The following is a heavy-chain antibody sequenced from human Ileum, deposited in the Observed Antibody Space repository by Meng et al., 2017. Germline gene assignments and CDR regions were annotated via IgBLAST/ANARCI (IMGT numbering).Heavy chain of an antibody. D-gene: IGHD5-24*01. CDR2: SYHTGST. CDR1: GGSIRTSNW. CDR3: ARVSQRDGYNSANFDY. V-gene: IGHV4-4*02. Sequence: QGQRQEPGPDLVKPSGTLSLTCAAPGGSIRTSNWWSWLRQSPGQGLEWIGESYHTGSTTYNPSLESRVTVSVDKSNNQFSLRLTSATAADTAVYYCARVSQRDGYNSANFDYWGQGALVTVSS. J-gene: IGHJ4*02.